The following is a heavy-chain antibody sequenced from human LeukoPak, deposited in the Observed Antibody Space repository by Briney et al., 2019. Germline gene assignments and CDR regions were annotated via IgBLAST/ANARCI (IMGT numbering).Heavy chain of an antibody. D-gene: IGHD1-26*01. V-gene: IGHV4-34*01. CDR2: INHSGST. Sequence: SETLSLTCAVCGGSFSGYYWNWIRQPPGKGLEWIGEINHSGSTNYIPSLKSRVTISVDTSKNQFSLKLSSVTAADTAVYYCARGSKMLGYNWFDPWGQGTLVTVSS. CDR1: GGSFSGYY. J-gene: IGHJ5*02. CDR3: ARGSKMLGYNWFDP.